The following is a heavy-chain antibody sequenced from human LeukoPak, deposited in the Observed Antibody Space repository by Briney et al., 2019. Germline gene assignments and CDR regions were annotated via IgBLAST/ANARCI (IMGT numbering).Heavy chain of an antibody. CDR1: GFTFRTYD. D-gene: IGHD3-10*01. CDR3: ARGNYYGSGEFDY. J-gene: IGHJ4*02. V-gene: IGHV3-13*01. CDR2: IDTAGDT. Sequence: GGSLRLSCAASGFTFRTYDMHWVRQATGKGLEWVSAIDTAGDTNYPGSVKDRFTISRENAKNSLYLQMNSLRAGDTAVYYCARGNYYGSGEFDYWGQGTLVIVSS.